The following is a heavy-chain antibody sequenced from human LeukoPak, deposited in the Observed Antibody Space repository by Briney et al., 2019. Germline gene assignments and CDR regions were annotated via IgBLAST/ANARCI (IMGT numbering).Heavy chain of an antibody. CDR2: IYYSGST. V-gene: IGHV4-59*12. CDR1: GGSISSYY. CDR3: ARDRSRGFDY. D-gene: IGHD3-10*01. J-gene: IGHJ4*02. Sequence: SETLSLTCTVSGGSISSYYWSWIRQPPGKGLEWIGYIYYSGSTNYNPSLKSRVTISVDTSKNQFSLKLSSVTAADTAVYYCARDRSRGFDYWGQGTLVTVSS.